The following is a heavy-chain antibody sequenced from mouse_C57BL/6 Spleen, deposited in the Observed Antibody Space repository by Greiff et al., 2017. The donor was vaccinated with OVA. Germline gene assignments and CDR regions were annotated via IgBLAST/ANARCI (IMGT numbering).Heavy chain of an antibody. Sequence: VHVKQSGPELVKPGASVKISCKASGYSFTGYYMNWVKQSPEKSLEWIGEINPSTGGTTYNQKFKAKATLTVDKSSSTAYMQLKSLTSEDSAVYYCAYGKDYAMDYWGQGTSVTVSS. J-gene: IGHJ4*01. V-gene: IGHV1-42*01. CDR2: INPSTGGT. CDR3: AYGKDYAMDY. D-gene: IGHD2-1*01. CDR1: GYSFTGYY.